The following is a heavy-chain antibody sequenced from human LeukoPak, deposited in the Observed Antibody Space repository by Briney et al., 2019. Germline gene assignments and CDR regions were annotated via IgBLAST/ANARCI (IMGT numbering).Heavy chain of an antibody. CDR2: IYSGGST. CDR1: GFTVSSNY. CDR3: ARDAAYYGSGSYSY. Sequence: GGSLRLSCAASGFTVSSNYMSWVRQAPGKGLEWVSVIYSGGSTYYADSVKGRFTISRDNSMNTLYLQMNSLRAEDTAVYYCARDAAYYGSGSYSYWGQGTLVTVSS. J-gene: IGHJ4*02. D-gene: IGHD3-10*01. V-gene: IGHV3-66*01.